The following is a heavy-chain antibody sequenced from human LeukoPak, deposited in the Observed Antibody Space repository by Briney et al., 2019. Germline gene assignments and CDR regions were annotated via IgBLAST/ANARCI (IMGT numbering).Heavy chain of an antibody. V-gene: IGHV4-39*01. J-gene: IGHJ4*02. D-gene: IGHD3-22*01. CDR3: ARHNYDSRGYLTYLFDY. CDR1: GGSISSSSYY. CDR2: IYYSGST. Sequence: PSETLSLTCTVSGGSISSSSYYWGWIRQPPGKGLEWIGSIYYSGSTYYNPSLKSRVTISVDTSKNQFSLKLSSVTAADTAVYYCARHNYDSRGYLTYLFDYWGRGALVTVSS.